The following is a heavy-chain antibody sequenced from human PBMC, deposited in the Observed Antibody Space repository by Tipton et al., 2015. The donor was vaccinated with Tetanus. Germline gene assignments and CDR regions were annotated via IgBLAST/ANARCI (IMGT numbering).Heavy chain of an antibody. CDR2: IYYSGSS. J-gene: IGHJ4*02. Sequence: TLSLTCTVSDDSIRGGGYYWSWIRQHPGKGLEWIGYIYYSGSSYYNPSLKSRITLSVATSKKQFSLRLTSVSAADTAVYYCARGGITAAGILDYWGQGTLVTVSS. D-gene: IGHD6-13*01. CDR3: ARGGITAAGILDY. CDR1: DDSIRGGGYY. V-gene: IGHV4-31*03.